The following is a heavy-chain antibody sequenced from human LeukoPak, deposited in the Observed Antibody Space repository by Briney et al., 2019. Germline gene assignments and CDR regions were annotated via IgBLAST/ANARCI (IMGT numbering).Heavy chain of an antibody. CDR1: GFTFSSYA. CDR3: AKDRGIVGATIPFDY. D-gene: IGHD1-26*01. Sequence: PGGSLRLSCAASGFTFSSYAMSWVRQAPGRGLEWVSAISGSGGSTYYADSVKGRFTISRDNSKNTLYLQMNSLRAEDTAVYYCAKDRGIVGATIPFDYWGQGTLVTVSS. V-gene: IGHV3-23*01. J-gene: IGHJ4*02. CDR2: ISGSGGST.